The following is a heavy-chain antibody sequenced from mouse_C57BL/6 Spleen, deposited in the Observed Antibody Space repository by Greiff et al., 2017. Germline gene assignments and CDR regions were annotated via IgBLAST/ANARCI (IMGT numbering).Heavy chain of an antibody. CDR2: IYPGSGST. CDR1: GYTFTSYW. J-gene: IGHJ1*03. CDR3: ARSVYYGSSYGWYFDV. D-gene: IGHD1-1*01. V-gene: IGHV1-55*01. Sequence: QVQLQQPGAELVKPGASVKMSCKASGYTFTSYWITWVKQRPGQGLEWIGDIYPGSGSTNYNEKFKSKATLTVDTSSSTAYMQLRSLTSEDSAVYDGARSVYYGSSYGWYFDVWGTGTTVAVSS.